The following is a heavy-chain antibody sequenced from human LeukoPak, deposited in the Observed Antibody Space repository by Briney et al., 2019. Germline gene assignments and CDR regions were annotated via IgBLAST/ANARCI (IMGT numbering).Heavy chain of an antibody. V-gene: IGHV3-30-3*01. CDR2: ISYDGSNK. CDR3: ARVPYDFWSGYYTALGPIDY. CDR1: GFTFSSYA. Sequence: PGGSLRLSCAASGFTFSSYAMHWVRQAPGKGLEWVAVISYDGSNKYYADSVKGRFTISRDNSKNTLYLQMNSLRAEDTAVYYCARVPYDFWSGYYTALGPIDYWGQGTLVTVSS. J-gene: IGHJ4*02. D-gene: IGHD3-3*01.